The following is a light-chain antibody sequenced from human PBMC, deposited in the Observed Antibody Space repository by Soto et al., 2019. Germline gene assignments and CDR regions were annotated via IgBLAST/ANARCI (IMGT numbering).Light chain of an antibody. CDR3: SSYTSSSTLYV. CDR2: DVS. CDR1: SSNVGGYNY. V-gene: IGLV2-14*01. Sequence: QSVLTQPASVSGSPGQSITISCTGTSSNVGGYNYVSWYQQHPGNAPKLMIYDVSNRPSGVSNRFSGSKSGNTASLTISGLQAEDEGDYYCSSYTSSSTLYVFGTGTKVTVL. J-gene: IGLJ1*01.